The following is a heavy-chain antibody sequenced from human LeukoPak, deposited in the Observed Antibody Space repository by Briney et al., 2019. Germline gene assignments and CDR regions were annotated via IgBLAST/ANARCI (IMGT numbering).Heavy chain of an antibody. CDR3: ARGNTPFADY. Sequence: GSLRLSCAASGFTFSSYDMHWVRQAPGKGLEWVAVISYDGSNKYYADSVKGRFAISRDNSKNTVYLQMNSLRVEDTAVYYCARGNTPFADYWGQGTLVTVSS. CDR1: GFTFSSYD. CDR2: ISYDGSNK. D-gene: IGHD2/OR15-2a*01. V-gene: IGHV3-30*09. J-gene: IGHJ4*02.